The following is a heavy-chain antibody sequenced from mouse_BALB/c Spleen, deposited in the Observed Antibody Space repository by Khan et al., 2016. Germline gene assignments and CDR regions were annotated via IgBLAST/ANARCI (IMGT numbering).Heavy chain of an antibody. J-gene: IGHJ4*01. CDR2: IYPGDGDT. Sequence: VQLQESGAELARPGASVKLSCKASGYTFTSYWMQWVKQRPGQGLEWIGAIYPGDGDTRYTQKFKGKATLTADKSSSTAYMQLSSLASEDSAGYSCASGEDGNDDCAMDYWGQVTSVTVSS. CDR3: ASGEDGNDDCAMDY. D-gene: IGHD2-2*01. V-gene: IGHV1-87*01. CDR1: GYTFTSYW.